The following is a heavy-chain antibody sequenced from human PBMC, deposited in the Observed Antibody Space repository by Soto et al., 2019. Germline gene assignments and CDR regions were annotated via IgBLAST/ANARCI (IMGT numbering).Heavy chain of an antibody. CDR3: ERIGEFYGTGSYANSDGIDV. D-gene: IGHD3-10*01. CDR1: GFTFSSSV. CDR2: ISVNNEYI. Sequence: PGGSLRLSCAASGFTFSSSVMHWIRQAPGKGLGWVSGISVNNEYIKYADSVKGRFTIYRDNFKNTLFLQMNSLRAEEPARYYVERIGEFYGTGSYANSDGIDVWGQGTLVTVSS. J-gene: IGHJ6*02. V-gene: IGHV3-23*01.